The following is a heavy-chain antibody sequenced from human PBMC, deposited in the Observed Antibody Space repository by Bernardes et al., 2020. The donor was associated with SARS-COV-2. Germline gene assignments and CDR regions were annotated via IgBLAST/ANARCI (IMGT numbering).Heavy chain of an antibody. V-gene: IGHV3-74*01. CDR1: GFTFSSYW. CDR2: INSDGSST. Sequence: GSLRLSCAASGFTFSSYWMHWVRQAPGKGLVWVSRINSDGSSTSYADSVKGRFTISRDNAKNTLYLQMNSLRAEDTAVYYCAREWEYYDFWSGYYTRRHDAFDIWGQGTMVTVSS. CDR3: AREWEYYDFWSGYYTRRHDAFDI. D-gene: IGHD3-3*01. J-gene: IGHJ3*02.